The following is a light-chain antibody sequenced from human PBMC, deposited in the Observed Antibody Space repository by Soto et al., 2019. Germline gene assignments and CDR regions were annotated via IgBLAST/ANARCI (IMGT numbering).Light chain of an antibody. CDR1: PSISNW. Sequence: DIQSTQSPSTLSASVGDRVTLTCRASPSISNWLAWYPQKPWKAHKLLIYDASSLESGVPSRFSGSGSGTEFTLTISSLQRDDIATYYGQQYENLPTFTVGQGTRLEIK. V-gene: IGKV1-5*01. CDR2: DAS. J-gene: IGKJ5*01. CDR3: QQYENLPTFT.